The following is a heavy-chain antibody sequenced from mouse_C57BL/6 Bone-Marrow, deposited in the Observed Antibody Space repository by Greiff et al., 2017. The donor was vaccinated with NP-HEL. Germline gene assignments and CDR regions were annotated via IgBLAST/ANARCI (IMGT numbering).Heavy chain of an antibody. CDR2: INPNNGGT. V-gene: IGHV1-18*01. Sequence: SGPELVKPGASVKIPCKASGYTFTDYNMDWVKQSHGKSLEWIGDINPNNGGTIYNQKFKGKATLTVDKSSSTAYMELRSLTSEDTAVYYCARGYYSNFDWYFDVWGTGTTVTVSS. CDR3: ARGYYSNFDWYFDV. J-gene: IGHJ1*03. CDR1: GYTFTDYN. D-gene: IGHD2-5*01.